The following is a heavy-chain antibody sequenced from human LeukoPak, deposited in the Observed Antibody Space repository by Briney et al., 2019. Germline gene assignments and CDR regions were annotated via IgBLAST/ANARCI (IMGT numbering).Heavy chain of an antibody. D-gene: IGHD3-10*01. J-gene: IGHJ4*02. Sequence: PGGSLRLSCAASGFTFSDCAMSWVRQAPGKGLEWVSTISNSGTTTYYADSVRGRFTVTRDNGKNSLYLEMNSLRAEDTAVYYCARSIKGDSDHWGQGTLVTVSS. CDR3: ARSIKGDSDH. CDR2: ISNSGTTT. CDR1: GFTFSDCA. V-gene: IGHV3-23*01.